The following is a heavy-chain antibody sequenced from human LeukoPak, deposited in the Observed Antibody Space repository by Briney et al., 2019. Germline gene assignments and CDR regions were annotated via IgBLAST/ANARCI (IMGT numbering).Heavy chain of an antibody. CDR1: GYTFTSYY. D-gene: IGHD3-10*01. CDR3: ATLWFGDPTFYYMDV. CDR2: INPSGGST. J-gene: IGHJ6*03. Sequence: ASVKVSCKASGYTFTSYYMHWVRQAPGQGLEWMGIINPSGGSTCYAQKFQGRVTMTRDTSTSTVYMELSSLRSEDTAVYYCATLWFGDPTFYYMDVWGKGTTVTVSS. V-gene: IGHV1-46*03.